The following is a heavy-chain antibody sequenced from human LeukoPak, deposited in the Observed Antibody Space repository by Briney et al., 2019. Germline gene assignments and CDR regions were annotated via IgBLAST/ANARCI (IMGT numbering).Heavy chain of an antibody. D-gene: IGHD6-6*01. J-gene: IGHJ4*02. V-gene: IGHV3-7*01. CDR1: GFTSSSFW. CDR2: ILPDGSAK. Sequence: GGSLSLSCAPSGFTSSSFWMCWVSPAPGRGREWVANILPDGSAKNYVDSVKGRLINTRDNAKKSVSRQMNSLRAEDTAVYYCGRGSAAPDHWGQGTLVTVSS. CDR3: GRGSAAPDH.